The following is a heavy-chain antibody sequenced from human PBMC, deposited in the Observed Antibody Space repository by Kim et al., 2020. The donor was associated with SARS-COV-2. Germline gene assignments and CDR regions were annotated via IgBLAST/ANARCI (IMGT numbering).Heavy chain of an antibody. CDR3: ARPGIAAAGTENYYYGMDV. J-gene: IGHJ6*02. Sequence: SRVTISVDTSKNQFSLKLSSVTAADTAVYYCARPGIAAAGTENYYYGMDVWGQGTTVTVSS. D-gene: IGHD6-13*01. V-gene: IGHV4-39*01.